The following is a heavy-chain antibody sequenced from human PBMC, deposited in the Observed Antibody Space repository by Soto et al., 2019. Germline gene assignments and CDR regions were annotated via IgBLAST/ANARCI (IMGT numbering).Heavy chain of an antibody. CDR2: INHSGST. CDR1: GGSFSDYY. D-gene: IGHD5-12*01. Sequence: PSETLSLTCAVYGGSFSDYYWNWIRQPPGKGLEWIGEINHSGSTNYNPSLKSRVTISVDTSKNHFSLKLSSVTAADTAVYYCARGSRDGYNYFDYWGQGTLVTVSS. CDR3: ARGSRDGYNYFDY. V-gene: IGHV4-34*01. J-gene: IGHJ4*02.